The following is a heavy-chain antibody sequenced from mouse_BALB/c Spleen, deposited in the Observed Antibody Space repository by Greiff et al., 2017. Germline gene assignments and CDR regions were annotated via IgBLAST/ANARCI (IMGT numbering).Heavy chain of an antibody. D-gene: IGHD2-2*01. V-gene: IGHV1-9*01. CDR1: GYTFSSYW. Sequence: QVQLQQSGAELMKPGASVKISCKATGYTFSSYWIEWVKQRPGHGLEWIGEILPGSGSTNYNEKFKGKATFTADTSSNTAYMQLSSLTSEDSAVYYCASLWLRRDAMDYWGQGTSVTVSS. CDR2: ILPGSGST. CDR3: ASLWLRRDAMDY. J-gene: IGHJ4*01.